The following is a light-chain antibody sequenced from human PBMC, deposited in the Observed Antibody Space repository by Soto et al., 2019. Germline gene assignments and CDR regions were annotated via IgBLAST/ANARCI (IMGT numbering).Light chain of an antibody. CDR1: QSVCTF. CDR3: QQRSNGLT. CDR2: AAC. V-gene: IGKV3-11*01. Sequence: EIVLTQSPATLSLSPGDRATLSCRATQSVCTFLAWYQHKPSQAPRLLNYAACHRATGIPARFSGGGSGTDFTLTISSLEPEDFAVYYCQQRSNGLTFGGGTKVDIK. J-gene: IGKJ4*01.